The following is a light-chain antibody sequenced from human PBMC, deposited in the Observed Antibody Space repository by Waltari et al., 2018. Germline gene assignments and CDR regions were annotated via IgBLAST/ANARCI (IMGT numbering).Light chain of an antibody. CDR2: AAS. V-gene: IGKV1-27*01. CDR1: QDISSY. J-gene: IGKJ3*01. CDR3: HKYNSAPFT. Sequence: DIQMTQSPSSLSASVGDRITITCRASQDISSYLAWYQHRPGKVPKLLIYAASTLQSGVPSRFSGSGSGTDFTLTISSLQPEDVATYYCHKYNSAPFTFGPGTKVDFK.